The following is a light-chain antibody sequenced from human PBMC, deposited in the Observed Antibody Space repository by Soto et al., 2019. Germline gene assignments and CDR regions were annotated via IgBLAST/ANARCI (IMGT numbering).Light chain of an antibody. CDR1: SSDVGAYNY. CDR2: EVS. Sequence: QSALTQPPSASGSPGQSVTISCTGTSSDVGAYNYVSWYQQLPGKAPKLVIYEVSKRPSGVPDRFSGPKSGNTASLTVSGLQAEDEADYYCSSYAGSNNFIFGGGTKLTVL. J-gene: IGLJ2*01. CDR3: SSYAGSNNFI. V-gene: IGLV2-8*01.